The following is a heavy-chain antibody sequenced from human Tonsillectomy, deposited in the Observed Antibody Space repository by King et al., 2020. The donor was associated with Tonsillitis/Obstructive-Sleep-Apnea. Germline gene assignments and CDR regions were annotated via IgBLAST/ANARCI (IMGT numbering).Heavy chain of an antibody. CDR1: GGSFSGFY. J-gene: IGHJ5*02. Sequence: VQLQQWGAGLLKPSETMSLTCAVYGGSFSGFYWSWIRQAPGKGLEWIGEINQRGNTNYNPSLKTRVTISVDTSKNQLSLKLSTVTAADTAAYYCARDEWPQGFDPWGQGTLVTVSS. CDR3: ARDEWPQGFDP. CDR2: INQRGNT. D-gene: IGHD3-3*01. V-gene: IGHV4-34*01.